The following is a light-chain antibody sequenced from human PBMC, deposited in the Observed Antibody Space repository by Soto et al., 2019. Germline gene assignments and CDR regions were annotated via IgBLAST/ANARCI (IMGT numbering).Light chain of an antibody. CDR2: EVT. J-gene: IGLJ2*01. CDR1: RDDIGTSDY. V-gene: IGLV2-14*01. CDR3: NSDTNSSAVV. Sequence: QSVLTQPASVSGSPGQSITISCAGTRDDIGTSDYVSWYQQHPGNAPKLLVYEVTNRPSGVSDRFSGSKSGNTASLTISGLQAEDEADYYCNSDTNSSAVVFGGGTKVTVL.